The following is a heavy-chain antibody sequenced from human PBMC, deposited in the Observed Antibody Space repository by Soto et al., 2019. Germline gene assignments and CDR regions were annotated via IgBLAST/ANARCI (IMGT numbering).Heavy chain of an antibody. Sequence: GASVKVSCKASGYTFTSYYMHWVRQAPGQGLEWMGIISPSGGSTSYAQKFQGRVTMTRDTSTSTAYMELSSLRSEDTAVYYCATGIPGGVMWCDAFDIRAQRTMVTVSS. J-gene: IGHJ3*02. CDR3: ATGIPGGVMWCDAFDI. CDR1: GYTFTSYY. V-gene: IGHV1-46*03. D-gene: IGHD3-16*01. CDR2: ISPSGGST.